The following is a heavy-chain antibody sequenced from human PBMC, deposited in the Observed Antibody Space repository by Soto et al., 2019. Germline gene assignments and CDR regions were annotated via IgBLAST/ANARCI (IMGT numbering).Heavy chain of an antibody. V-gene: IGHV4-38-2*02. Sequence: SXTCAVSGYSIGSCYYWGWILQPPVKGLEWIGSIYHSGSTYYNPSLKSRVTISVDTSKNQFSLKLSSVTAADTAVYYCAREAGIAVAGKRYYYYYYGMDVWGQGTTVTVSS. J-gene: IGHJ6*02. CDR3: AREAGIAVAGKRYYYYYYGMDV. D-gene: IGHD6-19*01. CDR1: GYSIGSCYY. CDR2: IYHSGST.